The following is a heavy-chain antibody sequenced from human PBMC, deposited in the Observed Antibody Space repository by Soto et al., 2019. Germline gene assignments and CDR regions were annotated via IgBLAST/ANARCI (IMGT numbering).Heavy chain of an antibody. J-gene: IGHJ4*02. CDR1: GCIFSAYG. V-gene: IGHV3-30*18. CDR2: TSNDVSNK. CDR3: PKGVGIYWAVDY. D-gene: IGHD1-26*01. Sequence: GGSLRLPCAASGCIFSAYGMHWVRQTPDKGLECGAVTSNDVSNKYNAHSVKGQFTISRDNSKNTLHLQMNSLRAEDTAVYYCPKGVGIYWAVDYCAQGSLVTFPS.